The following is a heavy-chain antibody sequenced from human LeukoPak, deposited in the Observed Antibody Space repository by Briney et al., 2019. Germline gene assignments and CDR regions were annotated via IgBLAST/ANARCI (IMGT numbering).Heavy chain of an antibody. Sequence: PSETLSLTCTVSGGSISSYYWGWIRQPPGKGLEWIGYISHGGSTNYNPSLKSRVTISVDTSKNQFSLKLSSVTAADTAVYYCARTYYYGSGIYYNDYWGQGTLVTVSS. CDR2: ISHGGST. CDR1: GGSISSYY. CDR3: ARTYYYGSGIYYNDY. D-gene: IGHD3-10*01. V-gene: IGHV4-59*01. J-gene: IGHJ4*02.